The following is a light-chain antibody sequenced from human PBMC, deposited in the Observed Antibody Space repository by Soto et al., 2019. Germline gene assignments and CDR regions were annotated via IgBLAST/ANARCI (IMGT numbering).Light chain of an antibody. Sequence: EIVLTQSPGTLSLSPGERATLSCRASQSVSSSYLAWYQQKPGQAPRLLIYGASSRATGIPDRFSGSGSGTDFTLTISGLEPEDFAVYYCQQYGRPPYTFGQGTRLEIK. CDR1: QSVSSSY. V-gene: IGKV3-20*01. J-gene: IGKJ2*01. CDR2: GAS. CDR3: QQYGRPPYT.